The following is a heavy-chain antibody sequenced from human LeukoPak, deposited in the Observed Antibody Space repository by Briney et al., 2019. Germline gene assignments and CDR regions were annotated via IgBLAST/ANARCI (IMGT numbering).Heavy chain of an antibody. Sequence: GASVKVPCKASGYTFTGYYMHWVRQAPGQGLEWMGWINPNSGGTNYAQKFQGRVTMTRDTSISTAYMELSRLRSDDTAVYYCARDLRDRDYYYYYYMDVWGKGTTVTVSS. CDR3: ARDLRDRDYYYYYYMDV. CDR2: INPNSGGT. V-gene: IGHV1-2*02. J-gene: IGHJ6*03. CDR1: GYTFTGYY. D-gene: IGHD4-17*01.